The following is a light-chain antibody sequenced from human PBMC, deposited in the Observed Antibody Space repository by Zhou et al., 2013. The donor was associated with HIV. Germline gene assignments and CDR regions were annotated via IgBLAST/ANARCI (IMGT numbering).Light chain of an antibody. CDR2: GAS. J-gene: IGKJ2*01. V-gene: IGKV3-20*01. CDR3: QQYGDSPPYT. Sequence: EIVLTQSPGTLSLSPGERATLSCRASQSVSSSYLAWYQQKPGQAPRLLIYGASTRATGIPARFSGSGSGTDFTLTISRLEPEDFAMYYCQQYGDSPPYTFGQGTKLEIK. CDR1: QSVSSSY.